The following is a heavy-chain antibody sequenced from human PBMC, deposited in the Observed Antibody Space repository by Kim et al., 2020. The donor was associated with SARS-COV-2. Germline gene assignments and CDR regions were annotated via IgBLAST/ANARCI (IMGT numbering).Heavy chain of an antibody. Sequence: GGSLRLSCAVSGFTFSSYVMSWLRQSPVKGLDWVSAISGSVGSTSHADSVIFRFTIPRDNSKITLYLQINSLSAEDTAVNYCANNARETRYYYYYYAID. CDR3: ANNARETRYYYYYYAID. CDR1: GFTFSSYV. J-gene: IGHJ6*01. CDR2: ISGSVGST. V-gene: IGHV3-23*01. D-gene: IGHD3-9*01.